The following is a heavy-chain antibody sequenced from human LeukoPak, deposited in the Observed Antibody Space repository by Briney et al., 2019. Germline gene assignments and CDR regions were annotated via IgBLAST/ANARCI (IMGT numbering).Heavy chain of an antibody. Sequence: GASVKVSCKASGYTFTGYYMHWVRQAPGQGLEWMGRINPNSGGTNYAQKLQGRVTMTTDTSTSTAYMELRSLRSDDTAVYYCARERKPGRHYSSSWYRIDYWGQGTLVTVSS. V-gene: IGHV1-2*06. D-gene: IGHD6-13*01. J-gene: IGHJ4*02. CDR3: ARERKPGRHYSSSWYRIDY. CDR1: GYTFTGYY. CDR2: INPNSGGT.